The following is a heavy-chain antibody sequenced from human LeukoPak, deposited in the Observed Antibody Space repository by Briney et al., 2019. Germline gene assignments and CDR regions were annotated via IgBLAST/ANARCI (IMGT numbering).Heavy chain of an antibody. V-gene: IGHV1-69*05. CDR3: ARDGYSGSSLFDY. Sequence: SVKVSCKASGGTFSSYAISWVRQAPGQGLEWMGGIIPIFGTANYAQKFQGRVTITTDESTSTAYMELSSLRSEDTAVYYCARDGYSGSSLFDYWAQGTLVTVSS. J-gene: IGHJ4*02. CDR2: IIPIFGTA. CDR1: GGTFSSYA. D-gene: IGHD1-26*01.